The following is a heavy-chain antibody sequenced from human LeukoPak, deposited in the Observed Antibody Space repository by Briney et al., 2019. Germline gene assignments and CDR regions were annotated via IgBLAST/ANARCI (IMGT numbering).Heavy chain of an antibody. CDR2: ISGSGGST. CDR3: AHITPEWSGYYNGHNWFDP. CDR1: GFTFSSYA. D-gene: IGHD3-3*01. V-gene: IGHV3-23*01. J-gene: IGHJ5*02. Sequence: GGSLRLSCAASGFTFSSYAMSWVRQAPGKGLEWVSAISGSGGSTYYADSVKGRFTISRDNSKNTLYLQMNSLRAEDTAVYYCAHITPEWSGYYNGHNWFDPWGQGTLVTVSS.